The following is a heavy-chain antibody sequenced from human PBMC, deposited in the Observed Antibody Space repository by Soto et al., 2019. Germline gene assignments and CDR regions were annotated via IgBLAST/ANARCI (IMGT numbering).Heavy chain of an antibody. CDR2: IYYRGST. Sequence: QVQLQESGPGLVKPSETLSLTCTVSGGSISSYYWSWIRQPPGKGLEWIGYIYYRGSTNYNSTLKSRVTISVDTSKKQFSLKLSSVTAADTAMYYCARFNWYFDLWGRGTLVTVSS. J-gene: IGHJ2*01. CDR3: ARFNWYFDL. V-gene: IGHV4-59*01. CDR1: GGSISSYY.